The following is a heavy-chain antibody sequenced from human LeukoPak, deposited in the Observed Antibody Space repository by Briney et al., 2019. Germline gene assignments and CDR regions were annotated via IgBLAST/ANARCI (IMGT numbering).Heavy chain of an antibody. CDR3: ARDGYSSGWYGKNFDY. D-gene: IGHD6-19*01. Sequence: GGSLRLSCAASGFTFSSYGMNWVRQAPGKGLEWVSSISSSSSYIYYADSVKGRFTISRDNAKNSLYLQMNSLRAEDTAVYYCARDGYSSGWYGKNFDYWGQGTLVTVSS. V-gene: IGHV3-21*01. CDR2: ISSSSSYI. J-gene: IGHJ4*02. CDR1: GFTFSSYG.